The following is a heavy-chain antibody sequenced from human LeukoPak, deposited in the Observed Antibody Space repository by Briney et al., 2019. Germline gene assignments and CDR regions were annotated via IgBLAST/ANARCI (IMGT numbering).Heavy chain of an antibody. D-gene: IGHD2-2*01. CDR2: IYDSGST. Sequence: SETLSLTCTVSGGSIRSYYWSWIRQPPGKGLEWIGYIYDSGSTNYNPSLKSRVTISVDTSKNQFSLKLSSVTAADTAVYYCARGRVVVPAAATRYYYYGMDVWGQGTTVTVSS. CDR3: ARGRVVVPAAATRYYYYGMDV. CDR1: GGSIRSYY. J-gene: IGHJ6*02. V-gene: IGHV4-59*12.